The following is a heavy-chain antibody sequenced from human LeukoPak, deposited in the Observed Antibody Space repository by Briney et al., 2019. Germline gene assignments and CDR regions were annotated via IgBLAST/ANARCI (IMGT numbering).Heavy chain of an antibody. CDR3: ASASYYYDSSGYYYTAFDI. J-gene: IGHJ3*02. D-gene: IGHD3-22*01. V-gene: IGHV4-31*03. CDR1: GGSISSGGYY. CDR2: IYYSGST. Sequence: SQTLSLTCTVSGGSISSGGYYWSWIRQHPGKGLEWIGYIYYSGSTYYNPSLKSRVTISVDTSKNQFSLKLSSVTAADTAVYYCASASYYYDSSGYYYTAFDIWGQGTMVTVSS.